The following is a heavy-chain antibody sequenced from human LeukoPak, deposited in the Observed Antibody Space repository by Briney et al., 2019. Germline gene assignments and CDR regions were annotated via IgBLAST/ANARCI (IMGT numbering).Heavy chain of an antibody. J-gene: IGHJ4*02. V-gene: IGHV4-38-2*01. CDR2: IYHSGST. D-gene: IGHD3-22*01. Sequence: SETLSLTCAVSGYSISSDNYWVWIRQPPGQGLEWTGGIYHSGSTYYNPSLKSRVTMSVDTSQTQFSLKVSSVTAADTAVYYCARAPRDSSSSNYMRRFDYWGQGTLVTVSS. CDR1: GYSISSDNY. CDR3: ARAPRDSSSSNYMRRFDY.